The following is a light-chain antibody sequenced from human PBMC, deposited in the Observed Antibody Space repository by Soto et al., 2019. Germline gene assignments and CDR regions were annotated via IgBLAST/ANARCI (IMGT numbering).Light chain of an antibody. CDR2: GAS. Sequence: QMTQSPSSLSASVGDSVTVTCRASPSINIYLNCYQQKPGKAPTLLIYGASSLQSGVPSSFTGGGSRPDCTLTISSLQPEDFANYYCQQGYRSPYTFGQGTKLEIK. CDR3: QQGYRSPYT. V-gene: IGKV1-39*01. J-gene: IGKJ2*01. CDR1: PSINIY.